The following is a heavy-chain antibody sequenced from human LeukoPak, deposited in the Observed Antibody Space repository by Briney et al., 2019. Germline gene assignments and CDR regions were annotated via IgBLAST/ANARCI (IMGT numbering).Heavy chain of an antibody. CDR2: IWHDGSSK. Sequence: GGSLRLSCAASGFIFSNYGMHWVRQAPGKGLEWVAIIWHDGSSKDYVDPVKGRFTISRDNSKNTLYLQMNSLRAEDTAVYYCARTLFSYGDYGPSDYWGQGTLVTVSS. V-gene: IGHV3-33*01. CDR1: GFIFSNYG. J-gene: IGHJ4*02. CDR3: ARTLFSYGDYGPSDY. D-gene: IGHD4-17*01.